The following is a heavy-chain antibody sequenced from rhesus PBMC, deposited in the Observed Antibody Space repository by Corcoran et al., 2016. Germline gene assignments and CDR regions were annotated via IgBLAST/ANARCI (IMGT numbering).Heavy chain of an antibody. D-gene: IGHD6-19*01. CDR3: AKASYSSRTFDS. Sequence: EVQLVVSGGGLAKAGGCLSLSCVGRGFTFSSPWVYWGRQAPGKGLEWVSGIKSGGGSTYYADSVKGRFTISRDNSKNTLSLQMNSLRAEDTAVYYCAKASYSSRTFDSWGQGVLVTVSS. J-gene: IGHJ4*01. CDR2: IKSGGGST. V-gene: IGHV3S25*01. CDR1: GFTFSSPW.